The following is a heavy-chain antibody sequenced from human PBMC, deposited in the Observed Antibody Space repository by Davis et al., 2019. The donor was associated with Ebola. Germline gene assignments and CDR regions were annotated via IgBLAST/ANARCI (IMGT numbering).Heavy chain of an antibody. Sequence: SETLSLTCTVSGGSISSSSYYWGWIRQPPGKGLEWIGSIYYSGSTYYNPSLKSRVTISVDPSKNQFSLKLSSVTAADTAVYYCARVAYCSGGSCFEPYYYYYMDVWGKGTTVTVSS. J-gene: IGHJ6*03. V-gene: IGHV4-39*07. D-gene: IGHD2-15*01. CDR2: IYYSGST. CDR3: ARVAYCSGGSCFEPYYYYYMDV. CDR1: GGSISSSSYY.